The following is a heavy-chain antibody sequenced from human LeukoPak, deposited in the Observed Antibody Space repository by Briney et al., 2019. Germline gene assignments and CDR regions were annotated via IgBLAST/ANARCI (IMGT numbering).Heavy chain of an antibody. J-gene: IGHJ6*02. CDR1: GGSISSYY. CDR2: IYYSGST. CDR3: ARGGGTAMVTDYYGMDV. Sequence: SETLSLTCTVPGGSISSYYWSWIRQPPGKGLEWIGYIYYSGSTHYNPSLKSRVTISVDTSKNQFSLDLSSVTAADTAVYYCARGGGTAMVTDYYGMDVWGQGTTVTVSS. V-gene: IGHV4-59*01. D-gene: IGHD5-18*01.